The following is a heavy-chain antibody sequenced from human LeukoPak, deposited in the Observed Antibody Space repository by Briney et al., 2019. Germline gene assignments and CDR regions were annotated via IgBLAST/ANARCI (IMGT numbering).Heavy chain of an antibody. CDR1: GFTFSSYG. D-gene: IGHD6-13*01. J-gene: IGHJ4*02. CDR3: AKSIRYSSSEIY. Sequence: AGGSLRLSCAASGFTFSSYGMSWVRQAPGKGLEWVSVISGSGGSTYYADSVKGRFTISRDNSKNTLYLQMNSLRAEDTAVYYCAKSIRYSSSEIYWGQGTLVTVSS. CDR2: ISGSGGST. V-gene: IGHV3-23*01.